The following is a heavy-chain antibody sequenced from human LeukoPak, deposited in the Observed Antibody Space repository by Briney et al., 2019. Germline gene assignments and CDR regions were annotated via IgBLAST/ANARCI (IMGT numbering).Heavy chain of an antibody. CDR3: ARAVQLERPPPLIDYYYMDV. CDR2: IYHSGST. J-gene: IGHJ6*03. CDR1: GYSISSGYY. Sequence: SETLSLTCTVSGYSISSGYYWGWIRQPPGKGLEWIGSIYHSGSTYYSPSLKSRVTISVDTSKNQFSLKLSSVTAADTAVYYCARAVQLERPPPLIDYYYMDVWGKGTTVTVSS. V-gene: IGHV4-38-2*02. D-gene: IGHD1-1*01.